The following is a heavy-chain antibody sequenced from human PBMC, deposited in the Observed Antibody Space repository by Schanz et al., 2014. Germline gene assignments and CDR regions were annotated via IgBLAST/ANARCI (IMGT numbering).Heavy chain of an antibody. Sequence: QVQLVESGGGVVQPGRSLRLSYAASGFTFNSYGMHWVRQAPGKGLEWVAFIWYDGSNKYYADSVKGRFTISRDNSKNTLYVQMNSLRAEDTAVYYCAKSMYSTSWAFDFWGQGAQVTVSS. J-gene: IGHJ4*02. V-gene: IGHV3-33*06. D-gene: IGHD2-2*01. CDR2: IWYDGSNK. CDR3: AKSMYSTSWAFDF. CDR1: GFTFNSYG.